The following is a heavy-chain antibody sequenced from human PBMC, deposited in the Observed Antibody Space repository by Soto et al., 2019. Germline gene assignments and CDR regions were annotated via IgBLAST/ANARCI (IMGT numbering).Heavy chain of an antibody. Sequence: ASVKVSCKASGYTFTSYGISWVRQAPGQGLEWMGWISAYNGNTNYAQKLQGRVTMATDTSTSTAYMELRSLRSDDTAVYYCARDIGTTVTTNIDYWGQGTLVTVSS. J-gene: IGHJ4*02. V-gene: IGHV1-18*01. D-gene: IGHD4-17*01. CDR3: ARDIGTTVTTNIDY. CDR2: ISAYNGNT. CDR1: GYTFTSYG.